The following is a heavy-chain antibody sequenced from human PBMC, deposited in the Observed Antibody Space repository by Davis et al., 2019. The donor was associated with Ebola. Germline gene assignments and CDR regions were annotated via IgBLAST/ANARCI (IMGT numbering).Heavy chain of an antibody. Sequence: ASVKVSCKASGYTFTSYAMHWVRQAPGQGLEWMGRINPNSGGTNYAQKFQGRVILTTDTSTSTAYMELRSLGYDDTAVYYCARDGKPGYFIEYWGQGTLVTVSS. CDR2: INPNSGGT. CDR3: ARDGKPGYFIEY. CDR1: GYTFTSYA. J-gene: IGHJ4*02. V-gene: IGHV1-2*06. D-gene: IGHD4-23*01.